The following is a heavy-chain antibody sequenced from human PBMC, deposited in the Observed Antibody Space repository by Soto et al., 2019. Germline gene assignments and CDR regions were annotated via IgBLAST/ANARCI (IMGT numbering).Heavy chain of an antibody. V-gene: IGHV3-30-3*01. D-gene: IGHD6-19*01. CDR3: ARGKQWRGRNWFGP. J-gene: IGHJ5*02. Sequence: PGGSLRLSCAASGFTFSSYAMHWVRQAPGKGLEWVAVISYDGSNKYYADSVKGRFTISRDNSKNTLYLQMNSLRAEDTAVYYCARGKQWRGRNWFGPWGQGTLVTVSS. CDR1: GFTFSSYA. CDR2: ISYDGSNK.